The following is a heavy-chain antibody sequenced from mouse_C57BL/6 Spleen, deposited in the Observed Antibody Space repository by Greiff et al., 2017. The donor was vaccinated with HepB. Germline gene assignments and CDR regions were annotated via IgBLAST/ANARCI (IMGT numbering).Heavy chain of an antibody. J-gene: IGHJ3*01. CDR1: GYTFTSYW. D-gene: IGHD1-1*01. V-gene: IGHV1-64*01. CDR2: IHPNSGST. Sequence: VQLQQPGAELVKPGASVKLSCKASGYTFTSYWMHWVKQRPGQGLEWIGMIHPNSGSTNYNEKFKSKATLTVDKSSSTAYMQLSSLTSEDSAVYYCAREGGYYGSGAWFAYWGQGTLVTVSA. CDR3: AREGGYYGSGAWFAY.